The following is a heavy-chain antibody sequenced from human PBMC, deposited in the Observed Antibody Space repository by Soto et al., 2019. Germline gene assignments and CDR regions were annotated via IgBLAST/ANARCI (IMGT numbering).Heavy chain of an antibody. CDR2: ISGSGGST. CDR1: GFTFSSYA. V-gene: IGHV3-23*01. CDR3: ASRPGRYYYYGMDV. Sequence: EVQLLESGGGLVQPGGSLRLSCAASGFTFSSYAMSWVRQAPGKGLEWVSAISGSGGSTYYSVSVKGRFTISRDNSKNTLYLQMNSLRAEDTAVYYCASRPGRYYYYGMDVWGQGTTVTVSS. J-gene: IGHJ6*02.